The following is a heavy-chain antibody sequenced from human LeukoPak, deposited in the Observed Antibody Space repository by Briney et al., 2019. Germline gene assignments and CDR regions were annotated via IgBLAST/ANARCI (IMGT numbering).Heavy chain of an antibody. V-gene: IGHV1-2*06. D-gene: IGHD4-17*01. CDR3: ARVDWTVTTDAFDI. Sequence: GASVKVSCMASGYTFTGYYMHWVRQAPGQGLEWMGRINPNSGGTNYAQKFQGRVTMTRDTSISTAYMELSRLGSDDTAVYYCARVDWTVTTDAFDIWGQGTMVTVSS. CDR1: GYTFTGYY. CDR2: INPNSGGT. J-gene: IGHJ3*02.